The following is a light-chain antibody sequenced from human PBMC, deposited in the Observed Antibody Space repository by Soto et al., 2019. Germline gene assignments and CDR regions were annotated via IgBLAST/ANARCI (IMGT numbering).Light chain of an antibody. CDR2: KAS. CDR3: QQYNNFPT. Sequence: DIQMTQSPSTLSASVGDRVTITCRASQSISSWLAWYQQKPGKAPKLLIYKASSLESGIPSRFSGSGSGTEFTLTISSLQSDDLATYYCQQYNNFPTFGQGTKVEIK. V-gene: IGKV1-5*03. CDR1: QSISSW. J-gene: IGKJ1*01.